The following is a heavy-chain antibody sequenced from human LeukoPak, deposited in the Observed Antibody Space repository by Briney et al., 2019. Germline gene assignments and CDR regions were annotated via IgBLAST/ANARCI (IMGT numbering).Heavy chain of an antibody. V-gene: IGHV4-61*01. D-gene: IGHD6-13*01. CDR1: GGSISSSSYY. J-gene: IGHJ4*02. CDR3: ARDLGSSGYSSSWYYFDY. CDR2: IYYSGST. Sequence: PSETLSLTCTVSGGSISSSSYYWSWIRQPPGKGLEWIGYIYYSGSTNYNPSLKSRVTISVDTSKNQFSLKLSSVTAADTAVYYCARDLGSSGYSSSWYYFDYWGQGTLVTVSS.